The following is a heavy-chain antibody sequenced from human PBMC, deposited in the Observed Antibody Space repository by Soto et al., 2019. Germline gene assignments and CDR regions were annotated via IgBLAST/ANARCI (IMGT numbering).Heavy chain of an antibody. V-gene: IGHV3-72*01. CDR2: IRNKANSYTT. CDR3: ATGSGADYPFDI. Sequence: EVQLVESGGGLVQPGGSLRLSCAVSGFTFSDHSMDWVRQAPGKGLEWVGHIRNKANSYTTEYAASVRGRFTISRDDSKNSLYLHMNSLKTEDTAVYYCATGSGADYPFDIWGQGTMVTVSS. J-gene: IGHJ3*02. CDR1: GFTFSDHS. D-gene: IGHD3-3*01.